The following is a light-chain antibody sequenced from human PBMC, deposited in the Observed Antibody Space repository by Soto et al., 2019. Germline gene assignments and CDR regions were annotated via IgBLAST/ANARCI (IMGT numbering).Light chain of an antibody. V-gene: IGLV2-14*01. CDR1: SGDIGSYNR. Sequence: QSALTQPASVSGSPGQSITISCTGTSGDIGSYNRVSWYQQHPGKAPKLIIYEVTDRPSGVSNRFSGSKSGNTASLTISGLQAEDADEDYCSSYTKIKTGACVFGTGTKLTVL. CDR3: SSYTKIKTGACV. CDR2: EVT. J-gene: IGLJ1*01.